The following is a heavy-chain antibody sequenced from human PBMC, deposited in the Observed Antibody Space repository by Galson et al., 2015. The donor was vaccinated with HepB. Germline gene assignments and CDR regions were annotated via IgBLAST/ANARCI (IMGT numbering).Heavy chain of an antibody. D-gene: IGHD3-3*01. CDR3: AKDLGGSGFWSGYYTGYYYYGMDV. CDR1: GFTFSSYG. J-gene: IGHJ6*02. CDR2: ISYDGSNK. Sequence: SLRLSCAASGFTFSSYGMHWVRQAPGKGLEWVAVISYDGSNKYYADSVKGRFTISRDNSKNTLYLQMNSLRAEDTAVYYCAKDLGGSGFWSGYYTGYYYYGMDVWGQGTTVTVSS. V-gene: IGHV3-30*18.